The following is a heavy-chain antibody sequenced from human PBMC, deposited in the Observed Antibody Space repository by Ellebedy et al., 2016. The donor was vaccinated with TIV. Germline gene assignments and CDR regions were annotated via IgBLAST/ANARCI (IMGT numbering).Heavy chain of an antibody. CDR2: IKQDGTDE. CDR1: GFTFSSYG. D-gene: IGHD4-17*01. Sequence: PGGSLRLSCAASGFTFSSYGMHWVRQAPGKGLEWVANIKQDGTDENYVDSVRGRFTVSRDNPKNSLFLQMDSLRAEDSAVYYCARGLSDYGDCMLDFWGQGTLVTVSS. V-gene: IGHV3-7*03. CDR3: ARGLSDYGDCMLDF. J-gene: IGHJ4*02.